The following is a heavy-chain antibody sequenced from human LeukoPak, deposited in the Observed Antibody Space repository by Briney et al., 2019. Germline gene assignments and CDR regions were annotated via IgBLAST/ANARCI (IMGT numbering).Heavy chain of an antibody. CDR3: ARGPHSALDTDDAFDI. CDR1: GFPFSTYT. D-gene: IGHD5-18*01. V-gene: IGHV3-21*06. J-gene: IGHJ3*02. CDR2: ISISSSYI. Sequence: GGSLPLSSAASGFPFSTYTMNWVRPAPGKGLEWVSFISISSSYIYYADSVKGRFTISRDNAKNSLYLQMNSLRAEDTAVYYCARGPHSALDTDDAFDIWGQGTMVTVSS.